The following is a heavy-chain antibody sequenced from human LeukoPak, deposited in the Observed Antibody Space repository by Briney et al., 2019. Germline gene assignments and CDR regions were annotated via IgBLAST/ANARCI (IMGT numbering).Heavy chain of an antibody. Sequence: PGGSLRLSCAASGSGFTFNNYWMHWVRQAPGKGLVWVSRINADGSTTSYVDSVRGRFTISRDNAKNTLYLQMNSLSADDTAVYYCARVSSMLRGPLVIYYFDFWGQGTLVTVSS. CDR3: ARVSSMLRGPLVIYYFDF. CDR1: GSGFTFNNYW. V-gene: IGHV3-74*01. CDR2: INADGSTT. J-gene: IGHJ4*02. D-gene: IGHD3-10*01.